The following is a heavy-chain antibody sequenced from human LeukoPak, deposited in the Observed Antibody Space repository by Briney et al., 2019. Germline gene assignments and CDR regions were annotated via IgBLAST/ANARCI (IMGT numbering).Heavy chain of an antibody. V-gene: IGHV4-34*01. D-gene: IGHD2-15*01. CDR3: ARGSSFDGYCSAGACDAGYYDS. CDR2: INHRGSS. Sequence: PSETLSLTCAVYGEFFSAYFWNWIRQAPGKPLEYIGEINHRGSSHYNPSLKTRVTLSVDTSKNQFSLKLTSVTAADTAVYFCARGSSFDGYCSAGACDAGYYDSWGQGTPVTVSS. J-gene: IGHJ4*02. CDR1: GEFFSAYF.